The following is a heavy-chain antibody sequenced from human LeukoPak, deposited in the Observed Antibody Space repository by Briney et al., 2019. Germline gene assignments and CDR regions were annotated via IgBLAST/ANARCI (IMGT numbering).Heavy chain of an antibody. Sequence: TGGSLRLSCTASGFTFGDYAMSWGRQAPGKGLEWVGFIRSKGYGGTPGYAASVRGRFTVSRDGSEGIAYLQMSSLKTEDTAVYYCARAGKRDIVVVPAAHDYWGQGTPVTVSS. V-gene: IGHV3-49*04. CDR1: GFTFGDYA. D-gene: IGHD2-2*01. CDR2: IRSKGYGGTP. J-gene: IGHJ4*02. CDR3: ARAGKRDIVVVPAAHDY.